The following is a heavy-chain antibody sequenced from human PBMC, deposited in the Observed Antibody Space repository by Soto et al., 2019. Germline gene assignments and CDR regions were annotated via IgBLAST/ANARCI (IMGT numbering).Heavy chain of an antibody. CDR2: INPNSGGT. CDR3: ARHTMDDAFDI. Sequence: ASVKVSCKAAGYTFTGYYMHWVRQAPGRGREWMGWINPNSGGTNYAQKFQGRVTMTRDTYISTAYMELSRLRSDDTAVYYCARHTMDDAFDIWGQGTMVTVSS. CDR1: GYTFTGYY. J-gene: IGHJ3*02. D-gene: IGHD3-10*01. V-gene: IGHV1-2*02.